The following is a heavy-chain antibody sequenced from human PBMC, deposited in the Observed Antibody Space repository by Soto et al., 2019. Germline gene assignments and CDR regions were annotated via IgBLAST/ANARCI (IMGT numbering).Heavy chain of an antibody. CDR2: IYYSGST. J-gene: IGHJ3*02. D-gene: IGHD2-21*01. Sequence: SETLSLTCTVSGGSISSGGYYWSWIRQRPGKGLEWIGYIYYSGSTYYNPSLKSRVTISVDTSKNQFSLKLSSVTAADTAVYYCARDVPRWLQILGGDDAFDIWGQGTMVTVSS. CDR3: ARDVPRWLQILGGDDAFDI. V-gene: IGHV4-31*03. CDR1: GGSISSGGYY.